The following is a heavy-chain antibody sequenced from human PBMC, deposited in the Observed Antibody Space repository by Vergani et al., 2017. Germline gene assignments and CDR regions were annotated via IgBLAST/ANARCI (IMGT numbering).Heavy chain of an antibody. CDR3: ARGYHSYWIWTWFAP. D-gene: IGHD3/OR15-3a*01. Sequence: EVQLLESGGGLVQPGGSLRLSCAASGFTFSSYVMSWVRQVQGKGLEWVSRISGSGSGTYYADSVKSRFTISRDNSKNTLYLPMKSLRAEDTAVYYCARGYHSYWIWTWFAPWGQGTLVTVSA. V-gene: IGHV3-23*01. J-gene: IGHJ5*02. CDR2: ISGSGSGT. CDR1: GFTFSSYV.